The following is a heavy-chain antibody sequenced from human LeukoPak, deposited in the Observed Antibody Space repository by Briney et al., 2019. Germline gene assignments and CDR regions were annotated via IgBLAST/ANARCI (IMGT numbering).Heavy chain of an antibody. J-gene: IGHJ2*01. CDR3: ARGHWDFDL. CDR2: INHVGSI. V-gene: IGHV4-34*01. CDR1: GGSFCGSY. Sequence: SETLSLTCVVYGGSFCGSYWSWIRQPPGKGLEWIGEINHVGSINYNPSLKSRVTISVDTSKNQFSLKLISVTAADTAVYFCARGHWDFDLWGRGTLVTVSS.